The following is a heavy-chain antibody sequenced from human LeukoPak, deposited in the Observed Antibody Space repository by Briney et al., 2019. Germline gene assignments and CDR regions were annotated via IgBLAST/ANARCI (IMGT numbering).Heavy chain of an antibody. V-gene: IGHV4-38-2*02. J-gene: IGHJ5*02. CDR2: FYHSGSN. Sequence: PSETLSLTCTVSGYSISSGYYWAWIRQPSGKGPEWIGSFYHSGSNYYNPSLRSRVTISIDTSKNQFSLKLSSVTAADTAVYYCARVGSGWFGWFDPWGQGTLVTVSS. CDR3: ARVGSGWFGWFDP. D-gene: IGHD6-19*01. CDR1: GYSISSGYY.